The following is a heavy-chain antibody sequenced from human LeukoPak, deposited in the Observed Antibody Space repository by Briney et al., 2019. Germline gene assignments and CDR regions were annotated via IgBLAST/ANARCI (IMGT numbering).Heavy chain of an antibody. CDR3: AMGVGATDDY. CDR1: GFTFSSYS. J-gene: IGHJ4*02. Sequence: GGSLRLSCAASGFTFSSYSMNWVRQAPGKGLEWVSSINSSSSYIYYADSVKGRFTISRDNAKDSLYLQMNSLRAEDTAVYHCAMGVGATDDYWGQGTLVTVSS. D-gene: IGHD1-26*01. V-gene: IGHV3-21*01. CDR2: INSSSSYI.